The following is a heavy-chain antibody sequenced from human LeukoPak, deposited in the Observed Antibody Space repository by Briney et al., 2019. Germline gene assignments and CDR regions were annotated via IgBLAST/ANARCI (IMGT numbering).Heavy chain of an antibody. Sequence: AASVKVSCKVSGYTLTELSMHWVRQAPGKGLEWMGGLDPEDGETIYVQKFQGRVTMTEDTSTDTAYMELSSLRSEDTAVYYCATYYDFWLVAFDIWGQGTMVTVSS. CDR3: ATYYDFWLVAFDI. CDR1: GYTLTELS. CDR2: LDPEDGET. V-gene: IGHV1-24*01. J-gene: IGHJ3*02. D-gene: IGHD3-3*01.